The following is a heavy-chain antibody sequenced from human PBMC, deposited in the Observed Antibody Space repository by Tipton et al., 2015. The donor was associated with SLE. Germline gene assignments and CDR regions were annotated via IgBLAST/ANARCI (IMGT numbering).Heavy chain of an antibody. CDR3: TRGGGSNLD. J-gene: IGHJ4*02. CDR1: GVSVSSHY. CDR2: LKQAGNEK. V-gene: IGHV3-7*01. Sequence: LSLTCTVSGVSVSSHYWSWIRQSPGKGLEWVANLKQAGNEKYYVGPVKGRFTISRDNAKNSLFLEMNSLRVEDTAVYYCTRGGGSNLDWGQGTLVTVSS. D-gene: IGHD1-26*01.